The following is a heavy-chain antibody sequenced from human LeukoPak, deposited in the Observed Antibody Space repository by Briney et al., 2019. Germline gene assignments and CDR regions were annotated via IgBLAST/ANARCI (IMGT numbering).Heavy chain of an antibody. CDR2: IYYTGST. CDR1: GGSISSYY. CDR3: ASLEVRGVIRDY. V-gene: IGHV4-59*12. J-gene: IGHJ4*02. Sequence: SETLSLTCTVSGGSISSYYWSWIRQPPGKGLEWIGYIYYTGSTNYNPSLKSRVTISVDKSKNQFSLKLSSVTAADTAVYYCASLEVRGVIRDYWGQGTLVTVSS. D-gene: IGHD3-10*01.